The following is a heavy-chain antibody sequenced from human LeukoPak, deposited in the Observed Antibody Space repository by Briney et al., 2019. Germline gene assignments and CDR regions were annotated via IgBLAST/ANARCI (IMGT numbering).Heavy chain of an antibody. J-gene: IGHJ4*02. CDR1: GGSISGYY. D-gene: IGHD1-26*01. CDR2: IYTSGTT. CDR3: ARQDSKVGAYTGPYYIDY. V-gene: IGHV4-4*07. Sequence: SETLSLTCTVSGGSISGYYWSWIRQPAGKGLEWIGRIYTSGTTHDNPSLKSRVTMSVDTSKNQVSLKVSSVTAADTAVYYCARQDSKVGAYTGPYYIDYWGQGALVTVSS.